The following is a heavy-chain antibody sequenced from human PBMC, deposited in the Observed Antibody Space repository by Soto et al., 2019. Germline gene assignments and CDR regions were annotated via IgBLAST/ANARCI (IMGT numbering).Heavy chain of an antibody. V-gene: IGHV6-1*01. CDR3: ARGNALDV. CDR1: GGSVSSDITS. J-gene: IGHJ3*01. CDR2: TYYRSKWFH. D-gene: IGHD3-10*01. Sequence: QGQLQQSGPGLVKPSQTLSLTCAISGGSVSSDITSWNWIRQSPSRGLEWLGRTYYRSKWFHDYGASVKSRISINPNTSKNPFSLELNSMTTEDMTLYYCARGNALDVWGQGTVVTVSS.